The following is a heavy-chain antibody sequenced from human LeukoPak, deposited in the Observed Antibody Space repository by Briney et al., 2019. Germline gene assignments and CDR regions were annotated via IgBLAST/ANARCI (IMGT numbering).Heavy chain of an antibody. CDR1: GITFSSYA. Sequence: GGTLRLSCAASGITFSSYAMSWVRQAPGKGREWVSAISDIGAATNYADSVKGRLTISRDNSKNTLYLQMNSLRAEDTAVYYCAKRSCSGGSCNFDYWGQGTLVTVSS. J-gene: IGHJ4*02. D-gene: IGHD2-15*01. V-gene: IGHV3-23*01. CDR3: AKRSCSGGSCNFDY. CDR2: ISDIGAAT.